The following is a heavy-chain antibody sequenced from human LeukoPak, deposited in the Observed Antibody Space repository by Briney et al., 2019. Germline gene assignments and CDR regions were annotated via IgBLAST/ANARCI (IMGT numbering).Heavy chain of an antibody. Sequence: KPSETLSLTCTVSGGSINSYYWSWIRQPPGKGLEWIGYIHYSGSTNYNPSLKSRVTISVDTSKNQFSLKLSSVTAADTAVYYCARENWDYYDSSGYIDYWGQGILVTVSS. CDR2: IHYSGST. D-gene: IGHD3-22*01. CDR3: ARENWDYYDSSGYIDY. J-gene: IGHJ4*02. V-gene: IGHV4-59*01. CDR1: GGSINSYY.